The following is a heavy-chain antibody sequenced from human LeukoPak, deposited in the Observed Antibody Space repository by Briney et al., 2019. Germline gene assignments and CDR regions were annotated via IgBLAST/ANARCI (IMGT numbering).Heavy chain of an antibody. Sequence: GRSLRLSCAASGFTFSNYGTHWVRQAPGKGLEWVALIWYDGSNKYYADSVKGRFTISRDNSKNTLYLQMNSLRAEDTAVYYCAGSYYNVFDYWGQGTLVTVSS. CDR1: GFTFSNYG. CDR3: AGSYYNVFDY. J-gene: IGHJ4*02. V-gene: IGHV3-33*01. CDR2: IWYDGSNK. D-gene: IGHD3-10*01.